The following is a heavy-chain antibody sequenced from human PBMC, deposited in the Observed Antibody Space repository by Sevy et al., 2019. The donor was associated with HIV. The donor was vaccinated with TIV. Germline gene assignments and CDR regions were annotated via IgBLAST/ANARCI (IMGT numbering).Heavy chain of an antibody. CDR2: VRNDGSNK. J-gene: IGHJ6*02. CDR3: ARGGKTTEEWLEELDYYYGLDV. Sequence: GGSLRLSCAASGFSLTTSDMHWVRQAPGKGLEWVAYVRNDGSNKYYADSVRDRFTISRDSPKNTLYLQMNSLRDEDTAIYYCARGGKTTEEWLEELDYYYGLDVWGQGTTVTVSS. CDR1: GFSLTTSD. V-gene: IGHV3-30*02. D-gene: IGHD2-8*01.